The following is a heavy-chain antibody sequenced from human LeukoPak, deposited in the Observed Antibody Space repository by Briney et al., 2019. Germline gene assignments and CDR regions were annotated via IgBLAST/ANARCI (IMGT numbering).Heavy chain of an antibody. CDR1: GYTFTSYF. D-gene: IGHD5-18*01. V-gene: IGHV1-46*04. CDR2: INPGSGGT. CDR3: VTDHTAMGTGLDY. J-gene: IGHJ4*02. Sequence: ASVKVSCKASGYTFTSYFIHWVRQAPGQGLEWMGAINPGSGGTIYAQKLQDRVTMTRDTSTSTVYMELSSLRSEDTAIYFCVTDHTAMGTGLDYWGQGTLVTVSS.